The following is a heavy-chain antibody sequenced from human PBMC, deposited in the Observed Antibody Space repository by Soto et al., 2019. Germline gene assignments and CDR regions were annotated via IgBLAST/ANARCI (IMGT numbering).Heavy chain of an antibody. J-gene: IGHJ4*02. Sequence: PGGSLRLSCTVSGFAFNNYGINWVRQAPGKGLEWVSSISKSDCTYYSDSVTGRFTISRDNAKNSVSLQMNTLRVEDTAVYYCAREDSIIIPAVSDFWGQGTLVTVSS. V-gene: IGHV3-21*01. CDR1: GFAFNNYG. CDR3: AREDSIIIPAVSDF. CDR2: ISKSDCT. D-gene: IGHD2-2*01.